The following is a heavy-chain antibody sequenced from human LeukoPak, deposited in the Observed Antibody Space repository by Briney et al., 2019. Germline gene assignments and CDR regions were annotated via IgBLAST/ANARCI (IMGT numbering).Heavy chain of an antibody. V-gene: IGHV1-69*05. Sequence: AVKVSCKASGGTFSSYAISWVRQAPGQGREWMGRTIPIFGTANYAQKFQGRVTITTDESTSTAYMELSSLRSEDTAVYYCARDACSVHFDWLLSRHHWFDPWGQGTLVTVSS. D-gene: IGHD3-9*01. CDR3: ARDACSVHFDWLLSRHHWFDP. CDR2: TIPIFGTA. J-gene: IGHJ5*02. CDR1: GGTFSSYA.